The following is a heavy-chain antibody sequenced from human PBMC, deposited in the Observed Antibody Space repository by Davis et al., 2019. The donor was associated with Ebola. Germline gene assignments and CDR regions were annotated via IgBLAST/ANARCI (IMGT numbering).Heavy chain of an antibody. CDR1: DDYISSYY. Sequence: SETLSLTCSVSDDYISSYYWTWIRQTPGKGLEWIGYTFHTGSTTYNPSLKSRVTLSVDTSRNQFSLELSSVTAADSAVYYRAGCSSTSCLYRVGMDVWGQGTTVTVSS. D-gene: IGHD2-2*01. J-gene: IGHJ6*02. CDR3: AGCSSTSCLYRVGMDV. V-gene: IGHV4-59*01. CDR2: TFHTGST.